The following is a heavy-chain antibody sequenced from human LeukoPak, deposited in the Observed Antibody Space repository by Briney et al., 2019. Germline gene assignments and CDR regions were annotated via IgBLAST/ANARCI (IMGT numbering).Heavy chain of an antibody. V-gene: IGHV1-2*02. CDR1: GYTFTGYY. CDR3: ARGRDGYNPKDAFDI. J-gene: IGHJ3*02. CDR2: INPNSGGT. D-gene: IGHD5-24*01. Sequence: GASVKVSCKASGYTFTGYYMHWVRQAPGQGLEWMGWINPNSGGTNYAQKFQGRVTMTRDTSISTAYMELSRLRSDDTAVYYCARGRDGYNPKDAFDIWGQGTMVTVSS.